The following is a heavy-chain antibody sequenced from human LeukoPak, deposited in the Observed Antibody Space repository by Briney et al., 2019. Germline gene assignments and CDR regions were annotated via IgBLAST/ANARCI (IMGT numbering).Heavy chain of an antibody. CDR2: ISGSGGST. D-gene: IGHD3-10*01. V-gene: IGHV3-23*01. Sequence: GGSLRLSCAASGFTFSSYAMSWVRQAPGKGLEWVSAISGSGGSTYYADSVKGRFTISRDNSKNTLYLQMNSLRAEDTAVYYCAKALPRPNYYGSGSYYLPVDYWGQGTLVTVSS. CDR1: GFTFSSYA. J-gene: IGHJ4*02. CDR3: AKALPRPNYYGSGSYYLPVDY.